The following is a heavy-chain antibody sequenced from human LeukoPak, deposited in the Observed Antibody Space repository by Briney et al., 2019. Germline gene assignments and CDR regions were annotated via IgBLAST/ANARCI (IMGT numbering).Heavy chain of an antibody. D-gene: IGHD3-10*01. CDR1: GGSFSGYY. V-gene: IGHV4-34*01. Sequence: SETLSLTCAVYGGSFSGYYWSWIRQPPGKGLEWIGEINHSGSTNYNPSLKSRVTISVDTSKNQFSLKLSSVTAADTAVYYCARLITWRRIMVRPSYYFDYWGQGTLVTVSS. J-gene: IGHJ4*02. CDR2: INHSGST. CDR3: ARLITWRRIMVRPSYYFDY.